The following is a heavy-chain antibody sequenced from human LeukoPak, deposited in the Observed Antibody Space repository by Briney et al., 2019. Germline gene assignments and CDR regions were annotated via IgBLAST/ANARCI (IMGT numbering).Heavy chain of an antibody. CDR1: GGSISSSSYY. V-gene: IGHV4-39*07. CDR3: ARDLSGGPDYYDSSGWFWFDP. D-gene: IGHD3-22*01. CDR2: IYYSGST. J-gene: IGHJ5*02. Sequence: SETLSLTCTVSGGSISSSSYYWGWIRQPPGKGLEWIVSIYYSGSTYYNPSLKSRVTISVDTSKNQFSLKLSSVTAADTAVYYCARDLSGGPDYYDSSGWFWFDPWGQGTLVTVSS.